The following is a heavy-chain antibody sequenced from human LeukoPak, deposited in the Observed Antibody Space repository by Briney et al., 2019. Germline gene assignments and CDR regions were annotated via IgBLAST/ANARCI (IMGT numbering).Heavy chain of an antibody. CDR1: GFTFSSFE. Sequence: GGSLRLFCTASGFTFSSFEMNWVRQAPGKGLEWVSYISTSGSTRYYADSVRGRFTISRDNANNSLCLQMNSLRAEDTAVYYCARTFYFGSGRNQNWFDPWGQGTLVTVSS. V-gene: IGHV3-48*03. CDR3: ARTFYFGSGRNQNWFDP. J-gene: IGHJ5*02. CDR2: ISTSGSTR. D-gene: IGHD3-10*01.